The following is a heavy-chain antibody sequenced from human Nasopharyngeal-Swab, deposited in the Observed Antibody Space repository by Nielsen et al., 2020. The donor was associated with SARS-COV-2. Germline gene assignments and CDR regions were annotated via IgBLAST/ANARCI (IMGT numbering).Heavy chain of an antibody. V-gene: IGHV1-18*01. CDR3: ARDSDDFWSVKNWGYYYYYGMDV. CDR2: ISAYNGNT. D-gene: IGHD3-3*01. Sequence: ASVKVSCKASGYTFTSYGISWVRQAPGQGLEWMGWISAYNGNTNYAQKLQGRVTMTTVTSTSTAYMELRSLRSDDTAVYYCARDSDDFWSVKNWGYYYYYGMDVWGQGTTVTVSS. CDR1: GYTFTSYG. J-gene: IGHJ6*02.